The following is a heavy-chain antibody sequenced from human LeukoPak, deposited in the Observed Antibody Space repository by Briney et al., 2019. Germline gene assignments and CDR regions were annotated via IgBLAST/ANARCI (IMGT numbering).Heavy chain of an antibody. CDR1: GFISSDYS. Sequence: GGSLRLSCAASGFISSDYSLHWVRQAPGKGLEWVAVTLYDGTMAYYADSVKGRFTISRDNAKNSLFLQMNSLRAEDTAVYYCATDLIHYYASGAKTWGQGTLVTVSS. D-gene: IGHD3-10*01. CDR3: ATDLIHYYASGAKT. CDR2: TLYDGTMA. V-gene: IGHV3-30*04. J-gene: IGHJ5*02.